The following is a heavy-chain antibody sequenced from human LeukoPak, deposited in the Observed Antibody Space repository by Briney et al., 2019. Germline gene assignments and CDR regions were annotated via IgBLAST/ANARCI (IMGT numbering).Heavy chain of an antibody. V-gene: IGHV3-11*01. CDR2: ISSSGSNI. CDR1: GFTFSDYY. CDR3: ARGRYGDFRFDY. Sequence: GGPLRLFCGASGFTFSDYYMRWMREAPGKALEGVSYISSSGSNIYYADSVKGRYTISRDNAKNLLYLQMNSLRAEDTAVYYCARGRYGDFRFDYWGQGTLVTVSS. D-gene: IGHD4-17*01. J-gene: IGHJ4*02.